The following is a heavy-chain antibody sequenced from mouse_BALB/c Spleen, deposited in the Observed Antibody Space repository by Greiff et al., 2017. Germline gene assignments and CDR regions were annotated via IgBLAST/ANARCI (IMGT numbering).Heavy chain of an antibody. CDR2: IRLKSNNYAT. J-gene: IGHJ1*01. D-gene: IGHD2-3*01. V-gene: IGHV6-6*02. CDR3: TGYSLYFDV. CDR1: GFTFSNYW. Sequence: EVKLVESGGGLVQPGGSMKLSCVASGFTFSNYWMNWVRQSPEKGLEWVAEIRLKSNNYATHYAESVKGRFTISRDDSKSSVYLQMNNLRAEDTGIYYCTGYSLYFDVWGAGTTVTVSS.